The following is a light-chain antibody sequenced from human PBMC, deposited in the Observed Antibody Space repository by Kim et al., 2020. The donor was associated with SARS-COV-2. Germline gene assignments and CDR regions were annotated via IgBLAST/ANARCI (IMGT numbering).Light chain of an antibody. J-gene: IGLJ3*02. CDR2: EVS. Sequence: QSALTQPASVSGSPGQSITISCTGTSSDVGGYNYVSWYQQHPGKAPKLMIYEVSNRPSGVSNRFSGSKSGNKASLTISGLQAEDEADYYCSSYTSSSTIEFGGGTQLTV. CDR1: SSDVGGYNY. V-gene: IGLV2-14*01. CDR3: SSYTSSSTIE.